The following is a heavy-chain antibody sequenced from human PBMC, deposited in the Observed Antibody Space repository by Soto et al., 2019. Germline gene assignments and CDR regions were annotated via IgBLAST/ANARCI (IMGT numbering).Heavy chain of an antibody. CDR2: VNHGGST. D-gene: IGHD2-15*01. CDR1: GGSFSCFF. J-gene: IGHJ4*02. V-gene: IGHV4-34*01. CDR3: ARAAVAAGGPFDK. Sequence: KPSETLSLTCAVSGGSFSCFFWGWIRQPPGKGLEWIGEVNHGGSTNYDPSLKSRVTISSDTSKNHFSLTLRSVTAADTAVYYCARAAVAAGGPFDKWGQGALVTVSS.